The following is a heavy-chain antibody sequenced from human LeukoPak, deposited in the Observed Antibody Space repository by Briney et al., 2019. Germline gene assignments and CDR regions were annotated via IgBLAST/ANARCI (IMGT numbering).Heavy chain of an antibody. J-gene: IGHJ6*03. CDR1: GFTFNNYG. CDR3: AKGSDYDPPYYYYYMDV. V-gene: IGHV3-23*01. CDR2: ISGGGGST. D-gene: IGHD5-12*01. Sequence: GGSLRLSCAASGFTFNNYGMNWVRQAPGKGLEWVSGISGGGGSTYYADSVKGRFTISRDNSKNTLYLQMNSLRAEETAVYYCAKGSDYDPPYYYYYMDVWGKGTTVTISS.